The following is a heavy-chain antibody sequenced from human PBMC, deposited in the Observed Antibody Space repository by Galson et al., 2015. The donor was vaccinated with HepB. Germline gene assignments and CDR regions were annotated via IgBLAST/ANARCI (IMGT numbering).Heavy chain of an antibody. D-gene: IGHD3-10*01. CDR3: AKDLRFAAGMDV. Sequence: SLRLSCAASGFTFSSYGMPWVRQAPGKGLEWVAVISYDGNNKYYADSVKGRFTISRDNSKNTLYLQMNSPRDEDTAVYYCAKDLRFAAGMDVWGQGTTVTVSS. CDR2: ISYDGNNK. CDR1: GFTFSSYG. V-gene: IGHV3-30*18. J-gene: IGHJ6*02.